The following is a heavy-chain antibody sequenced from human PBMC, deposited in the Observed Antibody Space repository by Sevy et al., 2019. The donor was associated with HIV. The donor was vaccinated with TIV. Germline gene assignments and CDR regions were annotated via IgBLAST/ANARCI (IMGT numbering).Heavy chain of an antibody. J-gene: IGHJ5*02. CDR1: GGSISSGDYN. CDR3: ASSIAARGGSDWFDP. V-gene: IGHV4-30-4*01. CDR2: IYYSGST. Sequence: SETLSLTCTVSGGSISSGDYNWSWIRQPPGKGLEWIGYIYYSGSTYYNPSLKSRVTFSVDTSKNQFSLKLSSVTAADTAVYYCASSIAARGGSDWFDPWGQGTLVTVSS. D-gene: IGHD6-6*01.